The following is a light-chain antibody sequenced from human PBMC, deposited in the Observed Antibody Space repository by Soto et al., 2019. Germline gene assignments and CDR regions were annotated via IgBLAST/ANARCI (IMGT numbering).Light chain of an antibody. Sequence: DIVVTQSTATLSLSPGDRATLSCRASQSVSNYLAWYQQKPGQAPRVLIYDASKRATGIPARFSGRGSGTDCTLTISSLEPEDVAVYYCQHRSDWPLTLGGGTKVDIK. V-gene: IGKV3-11*01. CDR1: QSVSNY. CDR3: QHRSDWPLT. J-gene: IGKJ4*01. CDR2: DAS.